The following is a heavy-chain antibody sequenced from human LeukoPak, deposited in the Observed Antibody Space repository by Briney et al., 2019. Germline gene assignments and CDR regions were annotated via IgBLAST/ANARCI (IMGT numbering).Heavy chain of an antibody. CDR2: ISYDGSNK. V-gene: IGHV3-30*04. CDR1: GFTFSSYA. D-gene: IGHD3-10*01. J-gene: IGHJ4*02. Sequence: GGSLRLSCAASGFTFSSYAMLWVRQAPGKGREWVAVISYDGSNKYYADSGEGRFTIYRDNSKITLYLKMNSLRAEDTAVYCCARDRGGYFDYWGQGSLVTVSS. CDR3: ARDRGGYFDY.